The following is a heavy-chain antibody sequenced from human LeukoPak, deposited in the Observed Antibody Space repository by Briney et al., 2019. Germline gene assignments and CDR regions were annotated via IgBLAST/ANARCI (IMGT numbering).Heavy chain of an antibody. J-gene: IGHJ6*03. CDR3: ARVGPWVNPDYYYHYMDV. CDR1: GFTFSSYG. CDR2: ISYDGSNK. Sequence: PGGSLRLSCAASGFTFSSYGMHWVRQAPGKGLEWVAVISYDGSNKYYADSVKGRFTISRDNSKNTLYLQMNSLRAEDTAVYYCARVGPWVNPDYYYHYMDVWGKGTTVTVSS. D-gene: IGHD1-14*01. V-gene: IGHV3-30*03.